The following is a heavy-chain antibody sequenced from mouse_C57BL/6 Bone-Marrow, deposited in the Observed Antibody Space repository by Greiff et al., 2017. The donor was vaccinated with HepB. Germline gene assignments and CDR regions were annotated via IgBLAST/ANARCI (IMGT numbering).Heavy chain of an antibody. CDR2: ISSGGSYT. Sequence: EVKLVESGGDLVKPGGSLKLSCAASGFTFSSYGMSWVRQTPDKRLEWVATISSGGSYTYYPDSVKGRFTISRDNAKNTLYLQMSSLKSEDTATYYCASPYDYDGALFAYWGQGTLVTVSA. CDR3: ASPYDYDGALFAY. J-gene: IGHJ3*01. CDR1: GFTFSSYG. D-gene: IGHD2-4*01. V-gene: IGHV5-6*01.